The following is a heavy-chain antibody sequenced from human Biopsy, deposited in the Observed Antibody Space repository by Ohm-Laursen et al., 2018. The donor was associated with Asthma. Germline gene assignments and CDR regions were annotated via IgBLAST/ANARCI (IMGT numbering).Heavy chain of an antibody. J-gene: IGHJ4*02. Sequence: GTLSLTCTFSGTSFISAAYYWGWIRQTPGKGLEWIGSIYYAGNTHYNAAHNSRVTISADRIKNHFSLKLSSVTAADTAVYYCARHWDWGSFFDYWGQGTPVTVSS. V-gene: IGHV4-39*01. D-gene: IGHD7-27*01. CDR3: ARHWDWGSFFDY. CDR1: GTSFISAAYY. CDR2: IYYAGNT.